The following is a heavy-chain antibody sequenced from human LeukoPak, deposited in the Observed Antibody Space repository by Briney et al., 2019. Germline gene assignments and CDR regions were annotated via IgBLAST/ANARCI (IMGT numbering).Heavy chain of an antibody. CDR3: AKDPNPLYDFWTGYK. D-gene: IGHD3-3*01. V-gene: IGHV3-23*01. CDR2: IGGRDDRT. Sequence: GGSLRLSCAASGFTFTGRTMTWPRQAPGKGLEWVSIIGGRDDRTYYADSVEGRFTISRENSKNILYLPMSSLRAEDTAVYYCAKDPNPLYDFWTGYKWGQGTLVTVSS. CDR1: GFTFTGRT. J-gene: IGHJ4*02.